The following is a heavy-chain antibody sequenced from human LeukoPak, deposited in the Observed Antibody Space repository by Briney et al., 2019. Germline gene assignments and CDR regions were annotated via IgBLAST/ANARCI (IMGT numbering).Heavy chain of an antibody. CDR1: GFTFDDYA. D-gene: IGHD3-16*01. CDR2: ISWNSGSI. V-gene: IGHV3-9*01. J-gene: IGHJ3*02. CDR3: AKDLLRRAMLNAFDI. Sequence: GGSLRLSCAASGFTFDDYAMHWVRQAPGKGLEWVSGISWNSGSIGYADSVKGRFTISRDNAKNSLYLQMNSLRAEDTALYYRAKDLLRRAMLNAFDIWGQGTMVTVSS.